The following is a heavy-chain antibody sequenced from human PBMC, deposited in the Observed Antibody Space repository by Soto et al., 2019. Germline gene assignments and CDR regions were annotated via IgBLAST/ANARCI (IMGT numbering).Heavy chain of an antibody. CDR3: ARSPRPYYDILTGYYHNFYYYYMDV. CDR1: GGSISSYY. Sequence: SETQSLTYTVSGGSISSYYWSWIRQPPGKGLEWIGYIYYSGSTNYNPSLKSRVTISVDTSKNQFSLKLSSVTAADTAVYYCARSPRPYYDILTGYYHNFYYYYMDVWGKGTTVTVSS. D-gene: IGHD3-9*01. J-gene: IGHJ6*03. V-gene: IGHV4-59*01. CDR2: IYYSGST.